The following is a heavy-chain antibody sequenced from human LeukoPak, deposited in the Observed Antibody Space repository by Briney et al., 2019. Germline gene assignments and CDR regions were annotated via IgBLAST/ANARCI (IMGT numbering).Heavy chain of an antibody. CDR3: ARFVGACSGGSCYSDY. V-gene: IGHV5-51*01. Sequence: GESLKISCKGSGYSFPNYWIAWVRQMPGKGLEWMGIIHPGDSDTTYSPSFQGQVTISADKSISTAYLQWNSLKASDTAMYYCARFVGACSGGSCYSDYWGQGTLVTVSS. CDR2: IHPGDSDT. CDR1: GYSFPNYW. D-gene: IGHD2-15*01. J-gene: IGHJ4*02.